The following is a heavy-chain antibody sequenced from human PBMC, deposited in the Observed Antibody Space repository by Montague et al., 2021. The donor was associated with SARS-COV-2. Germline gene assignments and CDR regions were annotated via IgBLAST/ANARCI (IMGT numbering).Heavy chain of an antibody. CDR2: IWYDGSNK. V-gene: IGHV3-33*06. CDR1: GFTFSSYG. J-gene: IGHJ4*02. Sequence: SLRLSCAASGFTFSSYGMHWVRQAPGKGLEWVAVIWYDGSNKYYADSVKGRFTISRDNSKNTLYLQMNSLRAEDTDVYYCAKDVGLYCSGGSCYSTPTYYFDYWGQGTLVTVSS. CDR3: AKDVGLYCSGGSCYSTPTYYFDY. D-gene: IGHD2-15*01.